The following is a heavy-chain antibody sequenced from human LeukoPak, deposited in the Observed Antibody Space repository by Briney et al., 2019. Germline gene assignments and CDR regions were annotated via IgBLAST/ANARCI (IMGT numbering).Heavy chain of an antibody. J-gene: IGHJ4*02. CDR2: IYYSGST. Sequence: SETLSLTCTVSGGSISSYYWSWIRQPPGKGLEWIGYIYYSGSTNYNPSLKSRVTISVDTSKSQFSLKLSSVTAADTAVYYCARDPSSWGGSFDYWGQGTLVTVSS. D-gene: IGHD2-2*01. CDR3: ARDPSSWGGSFDY. CDR1: GGSISSYY. V-gene: IGHV4-59*01.